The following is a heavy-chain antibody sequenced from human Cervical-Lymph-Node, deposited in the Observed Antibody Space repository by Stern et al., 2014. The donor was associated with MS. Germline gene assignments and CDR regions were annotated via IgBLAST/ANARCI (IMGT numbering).Heavy chain of an antibody. CDR3: ARATDL. CDR2: IYYSGTT. J-gene: IGHJ5*02. Sequence: QVQLQESGPGLLRPSETLSLTCTVSGASITSYYWSWIRQPPGKGLEWIGYIYYSGTTNYNASLKGRVAISIDTSKTQFSLRLSCVTAADTAVYYCARATDLWGQGTLVTVSS. V-gene: IGHV4-59*01. CDR1: GASITSYY.